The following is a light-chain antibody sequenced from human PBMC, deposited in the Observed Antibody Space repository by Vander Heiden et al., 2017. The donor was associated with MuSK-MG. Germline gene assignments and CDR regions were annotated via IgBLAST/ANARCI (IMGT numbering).Light chain of an antibody. V-gene: IGKV1-39*01. CDR2: AAS. J-gene: IGKJ1*01. CDR3: QQSDSTPRT. Sequence: DIQMTQPPSSLSASVGDRVTITCRASQSISSYLNWYQQKPGKAPKLLIYAASSLQSGVPSRFSRSGSGTDFTLTISRLQPEHFATYYCQQSDSTPRTFGQWTKVEIK. CDR1: QSISSY.